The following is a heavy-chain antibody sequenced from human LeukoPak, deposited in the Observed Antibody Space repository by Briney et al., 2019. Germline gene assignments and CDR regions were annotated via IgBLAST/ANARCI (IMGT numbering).Heavy chain of an antibody. Sequence: PSETLSLTCTVSGGSISCSSYYWGWIRQPPGKGLEWIGSIYYSGSTYYNPSLKSRVTISVDTSKNQFSLKLSSVTAADTAVYYCARRYYDFWSGYSASPQVDAFDIWGQGTMVTVSS. CDR1: GGSISCSSYY. CDR3: ARRYYDFWSGYSASPQVDAFDI. D-gene: IGHD3-3*01. CDR2: IYYSGST. J-gene: IGHJ3*02. V-gene: IGHV4-39*01.